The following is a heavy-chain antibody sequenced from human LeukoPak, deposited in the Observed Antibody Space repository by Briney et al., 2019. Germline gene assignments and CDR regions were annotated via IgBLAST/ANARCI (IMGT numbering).Heavy chain of an antibody. CDR3: ARGGAARPDY. CDR1: GFTFSSYV. CDR2: ISYDGNNE. D-gene: IGHD6-6*01. V-gene: IGHV3-30*04. J-gene: IGHJ4*02. Sequence: PGGSLRLSCAASGFTFSSYVMHWVRQAPGKGLEWVAIISYDGNNEYYADSVKGRFTISRDNSKNTLYLQMNSLRAADTAVYYCARGGAARPDYWGQGTLVTVSS.